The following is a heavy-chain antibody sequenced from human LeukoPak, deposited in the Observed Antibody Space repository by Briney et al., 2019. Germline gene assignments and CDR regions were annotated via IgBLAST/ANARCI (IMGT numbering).Heavy chain of an antibody. V-gene: IGHV1-46*01. Sequence: ASVKVSCKASGYTFINSDIHWMRQAPGQGLEWMGVIYPSDGRTTYARKVLGRVTMTRDTSTSTVHMQLSSLRSEDTAVYYCATDGGHWDFDHWRQGTLVTVSS. CDR1: GYTFINSD. CDR2: IYPSDGRT. D-gene: IGHD7-27*01. J-gene: IGHJ4*02. CDR3: ATDGGHWDFDH.